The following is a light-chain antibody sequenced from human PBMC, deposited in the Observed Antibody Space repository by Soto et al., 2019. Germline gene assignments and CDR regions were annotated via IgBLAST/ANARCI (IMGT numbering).Light chain of an antibody. J-gene: IGKJ1*01. V-gene: IGKV3-20*01. Sequence: ETVLTQSPGTLSLSPGERATLSCRASQSVSSSYLAWYQQKPGQAPRLLIYGASSRATGIPDRFSGSGSGTEFTLTISRLEPEDFAVYSCQQYGRSPPSWTFGQGTKVEIK. CDR1: QSVSSSY. CDR2: GAS. CDR3: QQYGRSPPSWT.